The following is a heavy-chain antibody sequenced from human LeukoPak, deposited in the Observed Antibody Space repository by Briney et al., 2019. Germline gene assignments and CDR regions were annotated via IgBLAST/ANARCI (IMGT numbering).Heavy chain of an antibody. D-gene: IGHD3-10*01. CDR1: GFTFNSYW. V-gene: IGHV3-7*01. CDR2: IKQDGSEK. J-gene: IGHJ4*02. Sequence: GGSLRLSCAASGFTFNSYWMGWVRQAPGKGLEWVANIKQDGSEKYYVDSVTGRFTISRDNVKNSLYLQMNSLRAEDTAVYYCARELPTGTDYFDYWGQGTLVTVSS. CDR3: ARELPTGTDYFDY.